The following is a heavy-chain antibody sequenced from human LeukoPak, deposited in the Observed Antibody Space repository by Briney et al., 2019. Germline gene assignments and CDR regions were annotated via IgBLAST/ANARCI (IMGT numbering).Heavy chain of an antibody. Sequence: ASVKVSCKASGYTFNTYAIQWVRQAPGQRLEWLGWINVASGNTKYSQKFQDRLTISRDTSASIAYMELSRLRSEDTAVYFCAREHDVLTGFGFDYWGQGTPVTVSS. CDR3: AREHDVLTGFGFDY. J-gene: IGHJ4*02. D-gene: IGHD3-9*01. CDR1: GYTFNTYA. CDR2: INVASGNT. V-gene: IGHV1-3*01.